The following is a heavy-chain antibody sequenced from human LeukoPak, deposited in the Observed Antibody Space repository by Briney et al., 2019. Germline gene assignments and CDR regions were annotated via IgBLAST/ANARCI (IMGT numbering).Heavy chain of an antibody. CDR1: GYTFTGSY. Sequence: GASVKVSCKASGYTFTGSYIHWVRQAPGQGLEWMGWINPNSGGTNYAQRFQGRVTMTRDTSISIGYMDLSRLRSDDTAVYYRARGPTVVSNFDYWGQGTLVTVSS. V-gene: IGHV1-2*02. CDR3: ARGPTVVSNFDY. D-gene: IGHD4-23*01. J-gene: IGHJ4*02. CDR2: INPNSGGT.